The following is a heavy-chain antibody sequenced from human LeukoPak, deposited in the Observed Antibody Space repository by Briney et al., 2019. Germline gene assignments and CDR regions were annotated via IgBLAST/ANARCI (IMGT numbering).Heavy chain of an antibody. D-gene: IGHD4-17*01. V-gene: IGHV3-53*01. CDR3: ARDNTDYGFDY. CDR1: GFTVSSDY. Sequence: GGSLRLSCAASGFTVSSDYMSWVRQAPGEGLEWVSIIFSEGSTYYADSVKGRFTISRDNAKNSLYLQMNSLRDEDTAVYYCARDNTDYGFDYWGQGTLVTVSS. CDR2: IFSEGST. J-gene: IGHJ4*02.